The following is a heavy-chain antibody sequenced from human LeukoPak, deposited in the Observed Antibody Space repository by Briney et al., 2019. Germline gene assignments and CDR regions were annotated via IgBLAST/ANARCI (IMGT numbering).Heavy chain of an antibody. CDR3: ARADGCDY. Sequence: AGTLTLSCTASGFTFSSYSMNWVRQAPGKGLEWVSSISSSSSYIYYADSVKGRFTISRDNAKNSLYLQMNSRRAEDTVVYYCARADGCDYWGQGTLVSVCS. CDR1: GFTFSSYS. CDR2: ISSSSSYI. J-gene: IGHJ4*02. V-gene: IGHV3-21*01.